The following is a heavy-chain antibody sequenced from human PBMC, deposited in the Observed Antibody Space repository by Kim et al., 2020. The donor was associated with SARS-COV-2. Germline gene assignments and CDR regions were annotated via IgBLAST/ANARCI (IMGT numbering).Heavy chain of an antibody. V-gene: IGHV3-33*05. CDR2: ISYDGSNK. CDR3: ARVRYSSSSFGYNWFDP. Sequence: GGSLRLSCAASGFTFSSYGMHWVRQAPGKGLEWVAVISYDGSNKDYGGSVKGRFTISRDNSKNTLYLRMNSLRAEDTAVYSCARVRYSSSSFGYNWFDPWGQRTLVTVSS. CDR1: GFTFSSYG. J-gene: IGHJ5*02. D-gene: IGHD6-6*01.